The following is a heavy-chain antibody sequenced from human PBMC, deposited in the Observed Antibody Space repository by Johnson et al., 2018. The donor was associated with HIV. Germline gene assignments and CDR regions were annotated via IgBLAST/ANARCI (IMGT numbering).Heavy chain of an antibody. CDR3: ARGVLAFDI. D-gene: IGHD5/OR15-5a*01. Sequence: VQLVVSGGGLVQPGGSLRLSCAASGFTFTTYDMHWVRQGTGKGLEWVSAIGTAGDTYYPGSVKGRFTISSENAKNSMYLQMNSLGAGDTAVYYCARGVLAFDIWGQGTMVTVSS. J-gene: IGHJ3*02. CDR1: GFTFTTYD. V-gene: IGHV3-13*01. CDR2: IGTAGDT.